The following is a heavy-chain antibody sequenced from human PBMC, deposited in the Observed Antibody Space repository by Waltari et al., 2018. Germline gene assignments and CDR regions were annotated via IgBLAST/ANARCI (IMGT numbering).Heavy chain of an antibody. Sequence: EVQLEESGGGLVQPGGSLRLSCAASGFTFNNYWLAWVRQAPGKGLVVVANIKEGGRGRYDVYSVRGRFTISRDNAKNSLYLQMDSLRAEDTAVYYCARKYSGYDMWGQGTLVTVSS. V-gene: IGHV3-7*03. J-gene: IGHJ4*02. CDR3: ARKYSGYDM. CDR1: GFTFNNYW. CDR2: IKEGGRGR. D-gene: IGHD5-12*01.